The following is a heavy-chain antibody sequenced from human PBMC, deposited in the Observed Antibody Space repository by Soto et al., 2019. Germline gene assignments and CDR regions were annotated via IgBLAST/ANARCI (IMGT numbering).Heavy chain of an antibody. D-gene: IGHD2-2*01. J-gene: IGHJ6*03. CDR2: IYSGGST. Sequence: GGSLRLSCAASGFTVSSNYMSWVRQAPGKGLEWVSVIYSGGSTYYADSVKGRFTISRDNSKNTLYLQMNSLRAEDTAVYYCARHCSSTSCYYYYYMDVWGKGTTVTVSS. V-gene: IGHV3-66*04. CDR3: ARHCSSTSCYYYYYMDV. CDR1: GFTVSSNY.